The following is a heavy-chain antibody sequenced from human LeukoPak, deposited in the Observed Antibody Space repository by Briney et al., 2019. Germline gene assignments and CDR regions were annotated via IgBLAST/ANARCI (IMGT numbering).Heavy chain of an antibody. CDR2: IIPILGIA. CDR1: RGTFSSYA. CDR3: SRDQDH. J-gene: IGHJ4*02. Sequence: SVKVSCKASRGTFSSYAISWLRQAAGQGLEWMGRIIPILGIANYAQKFQGRGTITADKSARTAYMVLRNRRSEDTAVDYFSRDQDHWGPGTLVHVSP. V-gene: IGHV1-69*04.